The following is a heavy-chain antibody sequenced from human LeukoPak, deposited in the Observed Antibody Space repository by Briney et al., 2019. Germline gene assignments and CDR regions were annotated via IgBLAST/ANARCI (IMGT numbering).Heavy chain of an antibody. CDR3: AKDMIVVVITTESFDY. CDR2: ISGSGGST. D-gene: IGHD3-22*01. J-gene: IGHJ4*02. CDR1: GFTFDDYA. V-gene: IGHV3-23*01. Sequence: GGSLRLSCAASGFTFDDYAMSWVRQAPGKGLEWVSAISGSGGSTYYADSVKGRFTISRDNSKNTLYLQMNSLRAEDTAVYYCAKDMIVVVITTESFDYWGQGTLVTVSS.